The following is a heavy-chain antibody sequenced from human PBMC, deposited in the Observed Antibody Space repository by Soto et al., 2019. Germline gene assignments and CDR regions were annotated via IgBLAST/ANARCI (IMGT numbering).Heavy chain of an antibody. J-gene: IGHJ5*02. Sequence: GGSLRLSCAASGFTFSSYSMNWVRQAPGKGLEWVSYISSSSSTIYYADSVKGRFTISRDNAKNSLYLQMNSLRDEDTAVYYCAREGGGNDLWSGGNNWFDPWGQGTLVTVSS. V-gene: IGHV3-48*02. D-gene: IGHD3-3*01. CDR2: ISSSSSTI. CDR1: GFTFSSYS. CDR3: AREGGGNDLWSGGNNWFDP.